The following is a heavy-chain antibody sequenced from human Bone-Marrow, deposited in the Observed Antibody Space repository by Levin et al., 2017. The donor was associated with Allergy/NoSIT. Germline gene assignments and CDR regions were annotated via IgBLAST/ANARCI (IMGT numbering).Heavy chain of an antibody. CDR3: AKYPTGYYYAMDV. CDR1: GASVTNAIDY. Sequence: SETLSLTCTVSGASVTNAIDYWSWIRQSPGKGLEWIGYIYSSGSTNYNPSLKSRVTISLDTSKNQFSMKLTSVTPADTAVYYCAKYPTGYYYAMDVWGQGTTVTVSS. CDR2: IYSSGST. J-gene: IGHJ6*02. V-gene: IGHV4-61*01. D-gene: IGHD2-8*02.